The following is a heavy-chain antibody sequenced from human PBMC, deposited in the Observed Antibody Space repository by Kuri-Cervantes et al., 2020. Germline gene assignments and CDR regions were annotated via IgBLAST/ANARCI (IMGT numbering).Heavy chain of an antibody. J-gene: IGHJ4*02. CDR1: RFTFDDYA. CDR2: ISWNSGSI. D-gene: IGHD3-10*01. CDR3: ARSLAFGESDY. Sequence: SLKISCVASRFTFDDYAMHWVRQAPGKGLEWVSGISWNSGSIGYADSVKGRFTISRDNAKNSLYLQMNSLRAEDTAVYYCARSLAFGESDYWGQGTLVTVSS. V-gene: IGHV3-9*01.